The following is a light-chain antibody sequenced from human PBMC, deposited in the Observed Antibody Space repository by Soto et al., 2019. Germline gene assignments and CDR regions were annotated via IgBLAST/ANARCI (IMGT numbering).Light chain of an antibody. V-gene: IGLV2-8*01. CDR3: SSYAGTFWV. J-gene: IGLJ3*02. CDR1: SSDVAAYNY. CDR2: EVT. Sequence: QSALTQPPSASGSPGQSVAISCTGSSSDVAAYNYVSWYQRYPGKAPKLIIYEVTKRPSGVPDRFSGSKSGDTASLTVSGLQAEDEAEYYCSSYAGTFWVFGGGPKLTVL.